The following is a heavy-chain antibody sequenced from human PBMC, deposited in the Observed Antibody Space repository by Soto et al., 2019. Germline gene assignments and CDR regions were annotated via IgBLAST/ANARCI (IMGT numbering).Heavy chain of an antibody. J-gene: IGHJ4*02. CDR3: ARVLWDYIWGSYRYYYFDY. V-gene: IGHV3-66*01. CDR2: IYSGGST. D-gene: IGHD3-16*02. Sequence: ESGGGLVQPGGSLRLSCAASGFTVSSNYMSWVRQAPGKGLEWVSVIYSGGSTYYADSVKGRFTISRDNSKNTLYLQMNSLRAEDTAVYYCARVLWDYIWGSYRYYYFDYWGQGTLVTVSS. CDR1: GFTVSSNY.